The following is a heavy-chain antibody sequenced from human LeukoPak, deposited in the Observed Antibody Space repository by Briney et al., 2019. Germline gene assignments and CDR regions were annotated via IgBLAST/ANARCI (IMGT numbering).Heavy chain of an antibody. Sequence: SETLSLTCTVSGGSISSSSHYWGWIRQPPGKGLEWIGSIYYSGSTYYNPSLKSRVTISVDTSKNQFSLKLSSVTAADTAVYYCARGGPRWFDPWGQGTLVTVSS. CDR1: GGSISSSSHY. V-gene: IGHV4-39*07. CDR2: IYYSGST. J-gene: IGHJ5*02. CDR3: ARGGPRWFDP.